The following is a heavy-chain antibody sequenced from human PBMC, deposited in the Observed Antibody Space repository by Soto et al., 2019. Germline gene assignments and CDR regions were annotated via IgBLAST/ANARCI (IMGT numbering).Heavy chain of an antibody. CDR3: ARDRSNSFPPSFGMDV. J-gene: IGHJ6*02. CDR2: ISGYNGNT. CDR1: GYTFTSHG. Sequence: ASVKVSCKAAGYTFTSHGISWVRQAPGQELEWMGWISGYNGNTDYPQNLQGSVTMTTDTSTSTAHIELRSLRSDATAVYYCARDRSNSFPPSFGMDVWGQGTTVTVS. V-gene: IGHV1-18*01. D-gene: IGHD6-6*01.